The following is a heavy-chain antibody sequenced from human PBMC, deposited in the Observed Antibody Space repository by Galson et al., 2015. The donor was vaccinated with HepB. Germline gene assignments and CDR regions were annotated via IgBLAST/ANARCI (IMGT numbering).Heavy chain of an antibody. V-gene: IGHV1-18*04. Sequence: SVKVSCKASGYTFTSYGISWVRQAPGQGLEWMGWISAYNGNTNYAQKLQGRVTMTTDTSTSTAYMELRSLRSDDTAVYYCARALGSCVPAAIWDGCGHYYYGMDVWGQGTTVTVSS. CDR1: GYTFTSYG. J-gene: IGHJ6*02. D-gene: IGHD2-2*02. CDR3: ARALGSCVPAAIWDGCGHYYYGMDV. CDR2: ISAYNGNT.